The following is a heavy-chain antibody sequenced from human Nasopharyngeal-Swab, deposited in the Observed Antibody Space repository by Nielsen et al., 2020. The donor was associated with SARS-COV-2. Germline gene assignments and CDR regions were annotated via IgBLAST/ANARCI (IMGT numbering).Heavy chain of an antibody. J-gene: IGHJ4*01. CDR3: VRDFWGAFDS. Sequence: GESPKLSCASSGVLFLWSWLELVRQAPGKGLVWVSRVIFDGSTTIYADSLRGRFTISRDNAKNTLYLQMNSLRVEDTAVYFCVRDFWGAFDSWGHGTLVTVSS. V-gene: IGHV3-74*01. CDR2: VIFDGSTT. CDR1: GVLFLWSW. D-gene: IGHD3-16*01.